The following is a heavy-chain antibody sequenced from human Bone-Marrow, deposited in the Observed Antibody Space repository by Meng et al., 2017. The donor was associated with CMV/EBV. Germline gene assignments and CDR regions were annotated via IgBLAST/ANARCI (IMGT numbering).Heavy chain of an antibody. J-gene: IGHJ4*02. CDR1: GYTFTSYG. CDR2: IIPIFGTT. CDR3: ARIGLCSGTSCYTGDYSSRHFDY. D-gene: IGHD2-2*02. Sequence: SVKVSCKASGYTFTSYGISWVRQAPGQGLEWMGGIIPIFGTTNYAQNFQGKVTLTTDESTSTAYMELSDLRSEDTAVYFCARIGLCSGTSCYTGDYSSRHFDYWGQGTLVTVSS. V-gene: IGHV1-69*05.